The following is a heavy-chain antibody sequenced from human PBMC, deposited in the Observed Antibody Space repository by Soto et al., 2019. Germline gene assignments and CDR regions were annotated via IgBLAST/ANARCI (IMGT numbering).Heavy chain of an antibody. Sequence: GGSLRLSCAASGFTFSSYSMNWARQAPGKGLEWVSSISSSSSYIYYADSVKGRFTISRDNAKNSLYLQMNSLRAEDTAVYYCASVDIVVVPAARLVDRIGGGIWGQGTMVTVSS. CDR3: ASVDIVVVPAARLVDRIGGGI. J-gene: IGHJ3*02. CDR1: GFTFSSYS. V-gene: IGHV3-21*01. D-gene: IGHD2-2*01. CDR2: ISSSSSYI.